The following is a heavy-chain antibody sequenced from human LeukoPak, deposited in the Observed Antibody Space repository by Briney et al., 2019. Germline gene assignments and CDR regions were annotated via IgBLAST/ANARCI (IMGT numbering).Heavy chain of an antibody. Sequence: GGSLRLSCAASGFTISSYAMHWVRQAPGKGLEWVAVISYDGSNKYYADSVKGRFTISRDNSKNTLYLQMNSLRAEDTAVYYCARDSVVVSSSSIGYGMDVWGQGTTVTVSS. V-gene: IGHV3-30-3*01. J-gene: IGHJ6*02. CDR2: ISYDGSNK. D-gene: IGHD6-6*01. CDR3: ARDSVVVSSSSIGYGMDV. CDR1: GFTISSYA.